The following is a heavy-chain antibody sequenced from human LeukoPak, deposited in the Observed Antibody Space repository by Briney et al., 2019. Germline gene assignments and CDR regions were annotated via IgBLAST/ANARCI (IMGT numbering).Heavy chain of an antibody. CDR2: IIPIFGTA. Sequence: ASVKVSCKAPGGTFSSYAISWVRQAPGQGLEWMGGIIPIFGTANYAQKFQGRVTITTDESTSTAYMELSSLRSEDTAVHYCATHSGSYYFAGDYWGQGTLVTVSS. D-gene: IGHD1-26*01. CDR1: GGTFSSYA. J-gene: IGHJ4*02. V-gene: IGHV1-69*05. CDR3: ATHSGSYYFAGDY.